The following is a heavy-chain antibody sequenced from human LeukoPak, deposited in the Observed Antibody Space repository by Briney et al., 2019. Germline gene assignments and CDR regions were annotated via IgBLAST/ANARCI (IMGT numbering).Heavy chain of an antibody. Sequence: ASVKVSCKASGYTFTTYYIHWVRQAPGQGLEWMGIVNPSAGSTSYAQEFQGRVTMTRDTSTSTVYMELSSLRSEDTAVYYCARGGGTAVADRKSKFDDWGQGTLVTVSS. D-gene: IGHD6-19*01. J-gene: IGHJ4*02. V-gene: IGHV1-46*01. CDR3: ARGGGTAVADRKSKFDD. CDR2: VNPSAGST. CDR1: GYTFTTYY.